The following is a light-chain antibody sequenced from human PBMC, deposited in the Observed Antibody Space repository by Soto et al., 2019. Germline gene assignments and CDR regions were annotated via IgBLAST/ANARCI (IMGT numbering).Light chain of an antibody. CDR3: QQYNYYWT. Sequence: DIQVTQSPSTLSASVGDRVTITCRASHNIYSWLAWYQQKPGKAPRLLIHGASTLESGVPSRLSGRGSGTEFTLSIRSLQPDDFATYYCQQYNYYWTFGQGTKVDIK. CDR2: GAS. V-gene: IGKV1-5*01. J-gene: IGKJ1*01. CDR1: HNIYSW.